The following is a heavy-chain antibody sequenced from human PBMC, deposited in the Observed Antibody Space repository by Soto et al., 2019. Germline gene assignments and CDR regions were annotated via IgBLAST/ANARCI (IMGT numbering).Heavy chain of an antibody. CDR3: WFDP. V-gene: IGHV3-30*03. J-gene: IGHJ5*02. Sequence: GGSLRLSCAASGFTFSTYGMQWVRQAPGKGLEWVAVISYDGYLKYYVDAVKGRFTVARDNSKNTAVYYCARGPEGFHPLSNNWFDPWGQGTPVTVSS. D-gene: IGHD3-22*01. CDR2: ISYDGYLK. CDR1: GFTFSTYG.